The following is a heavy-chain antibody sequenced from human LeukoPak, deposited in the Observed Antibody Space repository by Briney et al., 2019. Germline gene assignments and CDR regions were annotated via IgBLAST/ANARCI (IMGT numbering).Heavy chain of an antibody. D-gene: IGHD2-2*02. CDR3: ATLYLVNAFDI. V-gene: IGHV4-34*12. CDR1: GGSFSGYF. Sequence: SETLSLTCGVSGGSFSGYFWTWIRQPPGKGLEWIGEIIDSGTTNYNPSLEGRVAMSVDTSKNQVSLRLSSVTAADTAVYYCATLYLVNAFDIWGPGTLVTVSS. CDR2: IIDSGTT. J-gene: IGHJ3*02.